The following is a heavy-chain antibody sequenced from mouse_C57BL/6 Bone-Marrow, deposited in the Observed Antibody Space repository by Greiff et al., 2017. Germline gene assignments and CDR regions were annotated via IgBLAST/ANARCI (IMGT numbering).Heavy chain of an antibody. Sequence: SCKASGYTFTSYWITWVKQRPGQGLEWIGDIYPTSGRTNYNEKFKSKAILTVDTSSNTAYMQLSSLTSEDSAVFYCARSGPLGRSFDYWGQGTTLTVSS. CDR3: ARSGPLGRSFDY. D-gene: IGHD4-1*01. CDR1: GYTFTSYW. V-gene: IGHV1-55*01. CDR2: IYPTSGRT. J-gene: IGHJ2*01.